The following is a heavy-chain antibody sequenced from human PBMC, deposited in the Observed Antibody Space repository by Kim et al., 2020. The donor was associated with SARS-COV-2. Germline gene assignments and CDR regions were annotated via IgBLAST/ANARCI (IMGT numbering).Heavy chain of an antibody. V-gene: IGHV4-34*01. CDR1: GGSFSGYY. J-gene: IGHJ5*02. Sequence: SETLSLTCAVYGGSFSGYYWSWIRQPPGKGLEWIGEINHSGSTNYNPSLKSRVTISVDTSKNQFSLKLSSVTAADTAVYYCARAYIRDYYGNWFDPWGQGTLVTVSS. CDR3: ARAYIRDYYGNWFDP. CDR2: INHSGST. D-gene: IGHD3-10*01.